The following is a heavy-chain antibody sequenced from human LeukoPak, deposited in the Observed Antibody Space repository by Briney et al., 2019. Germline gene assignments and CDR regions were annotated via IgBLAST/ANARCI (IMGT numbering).Heavy chain of an antibody. V-gene: IGHV1-2*02. D-gene: IGHD3-22*01. CDR1: GYTFTGYY. CDR3: ARAAATYYYDSSGYRFDL. Sequence: ASVKVSCKASGYTFTGYYMHWVRQAPGQGLEWMGWINPNSGGTNYAQNFQGRVTMTRDTSISTAYMELSRLRSDDTAVYYCARAAATYYYDSSGYRFDLWGRGTLVTVSS. CDR2: INPNSGGT. J-gene: IGHJ2*01.